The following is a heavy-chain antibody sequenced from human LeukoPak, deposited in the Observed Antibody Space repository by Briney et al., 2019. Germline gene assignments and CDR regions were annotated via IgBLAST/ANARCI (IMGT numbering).Heavy chain of an antibody. J-gene: IGHJ5*02. D-gene: IGHD5-12*01. V-gene: IGHV3-23*01. CDR1: GCTFSSYA. CDR2: ISGSGGSK. CDR3: AKRGGHSGFDP. Sequence: GGSLRLSCAASGCTFSSYAMSWVRQAPGKGLEWVSAISGSGGSKYYADSVKGRFTISRDNSKNTLSLQMNSLRAEDTAVYYCAKRGGHSGFDPWGQGTLVTVSS.